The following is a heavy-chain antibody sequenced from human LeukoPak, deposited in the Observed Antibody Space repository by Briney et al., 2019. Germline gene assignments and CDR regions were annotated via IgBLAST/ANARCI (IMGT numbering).Heavy chain of an antibody. Sequence: PGGSLRLSCAASGFTFSSNTMNWVRQAPGKGLEWVSSISTSGSYIFYADSVRGRFTISRDNAKNSLYLQMNSLRDEDTAVYYCARVDWMIGAFDIWGQGTMVTVSS. D-gene: IGHD3-22*01. CDR2: ISTSGSYI. J-gene: IGHJ3*02. CDR1: GFTFSSNT. V-gene: IGHV3-21*01. CDR3: ARVDWMIGAFDI.